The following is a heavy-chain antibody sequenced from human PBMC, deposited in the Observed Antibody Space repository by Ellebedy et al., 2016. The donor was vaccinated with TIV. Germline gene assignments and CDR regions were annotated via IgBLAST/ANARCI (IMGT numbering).Heavy chain of an antibody. V-gene: IGHV4-34*11. J-gene: IGHJ4*02. D-gene: IGHD5-24*01. CDR3: AREGIDGYNYFDY. Sequence: MPSETLSLTCAVYGGSFSDYDWNWIRQPPGKGLEWIGSMYYSGSTYYNPSLKSRFTISVDTSKNQFSLNLSSVTAADTAVYYCAREGIDGYNYFDYWGRGTLVTVSS. CDR2: MYYSGST. CDR1: GGSFSDYD.